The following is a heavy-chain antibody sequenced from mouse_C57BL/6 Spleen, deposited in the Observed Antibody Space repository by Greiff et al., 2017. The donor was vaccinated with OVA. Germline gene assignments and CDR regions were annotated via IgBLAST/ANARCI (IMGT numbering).Heavy chain of an antibody. Sequence: EVQLVESGGGLVKPGGSLKLSCAASGFTFSSYTMSWVRQTPEKRLEWVATISGGGGNTYYPDSVKGRFTISRDNAKNTLYLQMSSLRSEDTALYYCASSNPWYFDVWGTGTTVTVSS. J-gene: IGHJ1*03. CDR3: ASSNPWYFDV. V-gene: IGHV5-9*01. CDR2: ISGGGGNT. CDR1: GFTFSSYT. D-gene: IGHD2-5*01.